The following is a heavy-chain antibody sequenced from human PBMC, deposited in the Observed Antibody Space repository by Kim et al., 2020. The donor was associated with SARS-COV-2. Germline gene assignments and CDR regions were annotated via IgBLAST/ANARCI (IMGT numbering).Heavy chain of an antibody. J-gene: IGHJ6*02. CDR2: INTDGSST. D-gene: IGHD5-12*01. CDR3: ARGDSSYGVCV. Sequence: GGSLRLSCAASGFTFSTYGMCWVRQAPGKGLECVPCINTDGSSTSYADSVKGRFTISRDNAKNTLYLQMNSLRGEDTAVYYCARGDSSYGVCVWGLGPS. CDR1: GFTFSTYG. V-gene: IGHV3-74*01.